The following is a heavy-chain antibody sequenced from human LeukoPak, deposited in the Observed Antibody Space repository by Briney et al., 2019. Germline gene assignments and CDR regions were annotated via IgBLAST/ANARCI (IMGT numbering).Heavy chain of an antibody. CDR1: GGSISSSSYY. D-gene: IGHD3-3*01. V-gene: IGHV4-39*07. CDR3: ARDAVFWSPN. Sequence: SETLSLTCTVSGGSISSSSYYWGWIRQPPGKGLEWIGNIYYSGSTYYNPSLKSRVTISVDTSKNQFSLKLSSVTAADTAVYYCARDAVFWSPNWGQGTLVTVSS. J-gene: IGHJ4*02. CDR2: IYYSGST.